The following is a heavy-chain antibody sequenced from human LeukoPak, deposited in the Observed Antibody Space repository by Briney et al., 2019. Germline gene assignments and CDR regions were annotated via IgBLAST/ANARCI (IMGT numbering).Heavy chain of an antibody. J-gene: IGHJ4*02. Sequence: QTGGSLRLSCAASGFTFSSYAMSWVRQAPGKGLEWVSGISSSGGNTYYADSVKGRFTISRDNSKNTLYLQMNSLRAEDTAVYYCAKDTRTATTHGGFDSWGQGTLVTVSS. V-gene: IGHV3-23*01. CDR1: GFTFSSYA. D-gene: IGHD1-1*01. CDR3: AKDTRTATTHGGFDS. CDR2: ISSSGGNT.